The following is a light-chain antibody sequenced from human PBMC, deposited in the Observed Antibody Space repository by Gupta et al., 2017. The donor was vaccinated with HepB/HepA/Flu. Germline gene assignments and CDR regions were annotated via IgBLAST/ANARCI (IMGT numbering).Light chain of an antibody. J-gene: IGKJ4*01. CDR2: AAS. Sequence: DIQMTQSPSSLSASVGDRVTITCRASQGISNYLAWYQQKPGKVPKLLIYAASTLQSGVPSWFSGSGSGTDFTPTISSLQPEDFATYYCQKDNSARLTFGGGTKVEIK. V-gene: IGKV1-27*01. CDR1: QGISNY. CDR3: QKDNSARLT.